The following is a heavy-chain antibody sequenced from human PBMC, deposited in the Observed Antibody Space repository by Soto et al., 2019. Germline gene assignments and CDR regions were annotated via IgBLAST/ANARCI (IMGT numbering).Heavy chain of an antibody. J-gene: IGHJ6*02. Sequence: PSETLSLTCTVSGGSISSYYWSWIRQPPGKGLEWIGYIYYSGSTNYNPSLKSRVTISVDTSKNQFSLKLNSMTAADTAVYYCARVSGSYYYGMDVWGQGTTVTVSS. V-gene: IGHV4-59*08. CDR2: IYYSGST. CDR3: ARVSGSYYYGMDV. D-gene: IGHD1-26*01. CDR1: GGSISSYY.